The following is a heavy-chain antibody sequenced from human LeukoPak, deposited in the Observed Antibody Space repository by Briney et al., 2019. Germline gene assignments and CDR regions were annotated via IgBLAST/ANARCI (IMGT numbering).Heavy chain of an antibody. V-gene: IGHV4-34*01. Sequence: PGGSLRLSCAASGFTFSSYWMSWIRQPPGKGLEWIGEINHSGSTNYNPSLKSRVTISVDTSKNQFSLKLSSVTAADTAVYYCARGPLGPFDYWGQGTLVTVSS. D-gene: IGHD1-26*01. CDR3: ARGPLGPFDY. CDR1: GFTFSSYW. J-gene: IGHJ4*02. CDR2: INHSGST.